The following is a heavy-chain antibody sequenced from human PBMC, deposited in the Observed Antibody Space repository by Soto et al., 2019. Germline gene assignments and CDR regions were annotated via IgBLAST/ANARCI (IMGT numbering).Heavy chain of an antibody. J-gene: IGHJ4*02. CDR2: INVYNGNT. CDR1: GYTFTNYA. V-gene: IGHV1-18*01. Sequence: ASVKVSCKPCGYTFTNYAVTWVGQAAGQGLEWMGWINVYNGNTKYAQKFQGRVTMTTDTSTNTVYMELRSLTSDDTAVYYCATDGVAANKGISGYWGQGTMVTVPS. D-gene: IGHD2-8*01. CDR3: ATDGVAANKGISGY.